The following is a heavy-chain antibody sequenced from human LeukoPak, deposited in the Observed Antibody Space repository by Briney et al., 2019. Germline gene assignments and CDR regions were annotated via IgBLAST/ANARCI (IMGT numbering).Heavy chain of an antibody. V-gene: IGHV3-48*02. CDR3: ARVNDATGSMGY. Sequence: PGGSLTLSCAASGFIFSSYSMNWVRQAPGRGLEWVSYINSSSSIIYYADSVKGRLTISRDNGKNALYLQMNSLRDEDTAVYYCARVNDATGSMGYWGQGTLVTVSS. CDR1: GFIFSSYS. J-gene: IGHJ4*02. D-gene: IGHD3-9*01. CDR2: INSSSSII.